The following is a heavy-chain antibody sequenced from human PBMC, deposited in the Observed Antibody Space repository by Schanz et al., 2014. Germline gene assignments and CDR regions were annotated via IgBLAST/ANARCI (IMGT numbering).Heavy chain of an antibody. V-gene: IGHV1-69*02. J-gene: IGHJ6*02. CDR1: GGTFSSFG. D-gene: IGHD6-19*01. Sequence: VQLEQSGAEVKKPGSSVKVSCKASGGTFSSFGINWVRQAPGQGLEWLGRIMPLRGIGNNAWKFQDRLTITADKSMNITYMELSSLGTEDTAVYYCTRLRRADPNGFDVWGRGTTVTVS. CDR2: IMPLRGIG. CDR3: TRLRRADPNGFDV.